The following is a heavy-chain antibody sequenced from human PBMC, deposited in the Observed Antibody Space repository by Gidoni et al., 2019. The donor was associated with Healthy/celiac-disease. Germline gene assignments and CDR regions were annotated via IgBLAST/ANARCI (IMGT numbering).Heavy chain of an antibody. D-gene: IGHD2-8*02. V-gene: IGHV3-23*01. CDR3: AKGWSSPVDY. J-gene: IGHJ4*02. CDR2: ISGSGGST. CDR1: GFTFSSYA. Sequence: EVQLLESGGGLVRPGGSLRLSCAASGFTFSSYAMRWVRQAPGKGLEWVSAISGSGGSTYYADSVKGRFTISRDTSKNTLYLQMNILRAEDTAVYYCAKGWSSPVDYWGQGTLVTVSS.